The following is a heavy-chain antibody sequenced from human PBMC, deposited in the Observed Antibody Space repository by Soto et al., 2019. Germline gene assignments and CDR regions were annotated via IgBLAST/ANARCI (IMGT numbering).Heavy chain of an antibody. Sequence: QVQLQQWGAGLLKPSETLSLTCAVYGGSFSGYYWSWIRQPPGKGLEWIGEINHSGSTNYNPSLKSRVTISVDTSKNQFSLKLSSVTAADTAVYYCARKFFVAWFDPWGQGTLVTVSS. CDR1: GGSFSGYY. J-gene: IGHJ5*02. V-gene: IGHV4-34*01. D-gene: IGHD5-12*01. CDR2: INHSGST. CDR3: ARKFFVAWFDP.